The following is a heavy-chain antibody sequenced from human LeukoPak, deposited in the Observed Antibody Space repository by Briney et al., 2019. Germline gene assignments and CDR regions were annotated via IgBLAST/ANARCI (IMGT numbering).Heavy chain of an antibody. D-gene: IGHD3-22*01. CDR3: ERPNITSYYSRGYDAFDV. Sequence: GESPKISCKGSGYSFSSYRIGWVRQMPGKGPEWMVIIYPGDSDIKYSPSFEGQVTISADKSNSTAYLQWSSLKASDTAMYYCERPNITSYYSRGYDAFDVWGQGTMVTVSS. CDR2: IYPGDSDI. CDR1: GYSFSSYR. V-gene: IGHV5-51*01. J-gene: IGHJ3*01.